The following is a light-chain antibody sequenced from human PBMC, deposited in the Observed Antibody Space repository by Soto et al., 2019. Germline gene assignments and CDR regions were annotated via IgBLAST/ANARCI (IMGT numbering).Light chain of an antibody. CDR1: QYITSTY. CDR3: QQYGSSPPIT. V-gene: IGKV3-20*01. CDR2: GAS. J-gene: IGKJ5*01. Sequence: VLTQSPDTLSLSPGETATLSCRASQYITSTYLAWYQQKPGQAPRLLIFGASSRATGIPDRFTGSGSGTDFTLTISRLEPEDFAVYYCQQYGSSPPITFGHGTRLEIK.